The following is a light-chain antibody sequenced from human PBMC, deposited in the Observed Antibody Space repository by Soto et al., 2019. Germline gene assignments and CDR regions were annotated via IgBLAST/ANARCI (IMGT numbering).Light chain of an antibody. CDR3: QSYDRSLRTYV. CDR2: GNS. Sequence: QPVLTQPPSVSGAPGQRVTISCSGSSSNIGAGYDVNWYRQLPGTAPKLLIYGNSDRPSGVPDRFSGSKSGTSASLAITGLQAEDEADYFCQSYDRSLRTYVFGTATKLT. CDR1: SSNIGAGYD. V-gene: IGLV1-40*01. J-gene: IGLJ1*01.